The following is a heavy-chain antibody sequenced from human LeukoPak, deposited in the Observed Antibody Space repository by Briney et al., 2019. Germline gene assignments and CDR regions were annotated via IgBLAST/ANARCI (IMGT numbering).Heavy chain of an antibody. CDR3: ARAFDTSWDYYYMDV. CDR1: GYTFTSYA. J-gene: IGHJ6*03. D-gene: IGHD2-2*01. Sequence: GASVKVSCKASGYTFTSYAMHWVRQAPGQRLEWMGWINAGNGNTKYSQKFQGRVTITRDTSASTAYMELSSLRSEDTAVYYCARAFDTSWDYYYMDVWGRGTTVTVSS. V-gene: IGHV1-3*01. CDR2: INAGNGNT.